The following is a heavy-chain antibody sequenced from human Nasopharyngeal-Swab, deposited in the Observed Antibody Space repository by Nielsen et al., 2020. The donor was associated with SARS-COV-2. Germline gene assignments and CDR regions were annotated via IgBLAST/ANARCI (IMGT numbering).Heavy chain of an antibody. CDR2: ISWNSGSI. CDR1: GFSSDDYA. J-gene: IGHJ3*02. Sequence: GRSLRLSCAASGFSSDDYAMPWVRQAPGKGLEWVSGISWNSGSIGYADSVKGRFTISRDNAKNSLYLQMNSLRAEDTALYYCAKDIESGNYFDAFDIWGQGTMVTVSS. V-gene: IGHV3-9*02. D-gene: IGHD1-26*01. CDR3: AKDIESGNYFDAFDI.